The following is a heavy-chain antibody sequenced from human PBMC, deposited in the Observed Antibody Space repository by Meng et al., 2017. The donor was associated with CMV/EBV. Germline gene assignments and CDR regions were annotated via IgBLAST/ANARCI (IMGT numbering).Heavy chain of an antibody. CDR1: GYSFTNYW. CDR2: IYPGDSDT. CDR3: ARLSSHYDFWSGFYVGDGFDM. D-gene: IGHD3-3*01. V-gene: IGHV5-51*01. J-gene: IGHJ3*02. Sequence: GESLKISCQASGYSFTNYWIGWVRQMPGKGLEWMGIIYPGDSDTRYSPSFQGQVTISADNSISTAYLQWCSSLKASDTAMYYCARLSSHYDFWSGFYVGDGFDMWGQGTMVTVSS.